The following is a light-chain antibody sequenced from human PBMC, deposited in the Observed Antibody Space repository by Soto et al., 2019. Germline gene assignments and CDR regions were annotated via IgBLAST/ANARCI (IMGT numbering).Light chain of an antibody. CDR3: QQSYSTPWT. J-gene: IGKJ1*01. Sequence: DIQMTQSPSSLSASVGDRVTITCRASQSISSYLNWYQQKPGKAPKLLIYAASSLQSGVPSRFSSSGSGTDFTLTISSLQPEDFATYYCQQSYSTPWTFDQGTKVDIK. CDR2: AAS. V-gene: IGKV1-39*01. CDR1: QSISSY.